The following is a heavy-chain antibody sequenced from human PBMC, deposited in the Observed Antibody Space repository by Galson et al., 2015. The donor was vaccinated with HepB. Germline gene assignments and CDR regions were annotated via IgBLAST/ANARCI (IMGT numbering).Heavy chain of an antibody. J-gene: IGHJ5*02. CDR2: NSAYRHET. CDR3: ARGALVFGGGGTQNNWFDP. Sequence: SVKVSCRASGYTFSMYSLTWVRKAPGQGLEWMGWNSAYRHETNYAQKFHGRVTMNTDTTTNTAYMELRCHGFDDTAVYYCARGALVFGGGGTQNNWFDPWGPGTLVTVSS. V-gene: IGHV1-18*01. CDR1: GYTFSMYS. D-gene: IGHD1-26*01.